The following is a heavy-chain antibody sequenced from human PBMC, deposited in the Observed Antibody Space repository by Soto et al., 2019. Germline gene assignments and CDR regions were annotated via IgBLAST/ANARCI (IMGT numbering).Heavy chain of an antibody. J-gene: IGHJ4*02. V-gene: IGHV1-2*02. CDR2: VNPNSGGT. Sequence: ASVKVSCKASGYTFTGYYMHWVRQAPGQGLEWMGWVNPNSGGTNYAQKFQGRVTMTRDTSISTAYMELSRLRSDDTAVYYCAREHESYYDSSGYFDYWGQGTLVTVSS. D-gene: IGHD3-22*01. CDR3: AREHESYYDSSGYFDY. CDR1: GYTFTGYY.